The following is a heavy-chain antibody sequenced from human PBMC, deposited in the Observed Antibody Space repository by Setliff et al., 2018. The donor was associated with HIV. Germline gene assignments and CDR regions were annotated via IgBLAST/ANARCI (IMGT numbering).Heavy chain of an antibody. CDR3: ARVQVGDPYYSYYYMGV. J-gene: IGHJ6*03. CDR1: GYTFTNNG. V-gene: IGHV1-18*01. CDR2: ISGDNGNT. Sequence: ASVKVSCKASGYTFTNNGINWVRQAPGQGLEWMGWISGDNGNTKYAQKLQGRVTMTTDTSTSTAYMELRNLRSDDTAVYYCARVQVGDPYYSYYYMGVWGEGTTVTVSS. D-gene: IGHD2-8*02.